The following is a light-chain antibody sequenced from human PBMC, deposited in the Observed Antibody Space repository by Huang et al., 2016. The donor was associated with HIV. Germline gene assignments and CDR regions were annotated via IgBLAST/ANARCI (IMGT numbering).Light chain of an antibody. CDR3: QQHHSWLT. Sequence: IVLTQSPATLSWYLGERVTLSCRASQSISNHLAWYQQRPGQAPRLLIYDASNRVAGVPARFSGSGSGTDFTLTINSLEPEDFALYYCQQHHSWLTFGGGTKLEVK. V-gene: IGKV3-11*01. CDR1: QSISNH. CDR2: DAS. J-gene: IGKJ4*01.